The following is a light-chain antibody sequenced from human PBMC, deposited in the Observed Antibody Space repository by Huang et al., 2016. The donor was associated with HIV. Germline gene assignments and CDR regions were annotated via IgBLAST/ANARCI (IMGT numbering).Light chain of an antibody. V-gene: IGKV3-11*01. J-gene: IGKJ5*01. Sequence: EIVLTQSPATLSLSPGERATLSCRASQSVSSFLAWYQQMPGQAPRLLIYDASHRATGIPARFSGSGSGTDFTLTINSLEPEDFAIYYCQQRSNWPLITFGQGTRLEIK. CDR2: DAS. CDR1: QSVSSF. CDR3: QQRSNWPLIT.